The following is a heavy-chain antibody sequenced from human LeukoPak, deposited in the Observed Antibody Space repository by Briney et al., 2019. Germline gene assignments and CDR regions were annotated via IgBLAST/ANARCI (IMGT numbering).Heavy chain of an antibody. CDR3: ATTYYDFWSGYYYYRLGV. CDR2: FDPEDGET. V-gene: IGHV1-24*01. D-gene: IGHD3-3*01. J-gene: IGHJ6*02. Sequence: GGSLRLSCAASGFTFSSYAMSWVRQAPGKGLEWMGGFDPEDGETIYAQKFQGRVTMTEDTSTDTAYMELSSLRSEDTAVYYCATTYYDFWSGYYYYRLGVWGQGTTVTVSS. CDR1: GFTFSSYA.